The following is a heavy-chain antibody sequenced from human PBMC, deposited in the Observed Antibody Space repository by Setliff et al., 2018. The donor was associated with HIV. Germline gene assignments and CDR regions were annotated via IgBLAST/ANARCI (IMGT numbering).Heavy chain of an antibody. CDR2: IYHSGST. CDR3: ASRVYYYDSNNFLREEGFDP. CDR1: GYSISSDYY. J-gene: IGHJ5*02. V-gene: IGHV4-38-2*02. D-gene: IGHD3-22*01. Sequence: PSETLSLTCTVSGYSISSDYYWGWIRQPPGKGLEWIGNIYHSGSTYYSPSLKSRVTISIDTSKNQFSLNLTSVTAADSAVYYCASRVYYYDSNNFLREEGFDPWGQGTLVTVSS.